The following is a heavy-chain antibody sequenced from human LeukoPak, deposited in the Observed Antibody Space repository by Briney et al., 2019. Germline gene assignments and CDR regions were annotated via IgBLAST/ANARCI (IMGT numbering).Heavy chain of an antibody. J-gene: IGHJ4*02. Sequence: PGGSLRLSCTASGFTFSNFAMSWVRQAPGKGLEWLSNLSGTGGGTSYADSVTGRFTISRDNSKNTLYLQMNTLKAEDTAVYYCSKDSFPGAKWGQGTLVTVSS. CDR3: SKDSFPGAK. D-gene: IGHD2/OR15-2a*01. CDR1: GFTFSNFA. CDR2: LSGTGGGT. V-gene: IGHV3-23*01.